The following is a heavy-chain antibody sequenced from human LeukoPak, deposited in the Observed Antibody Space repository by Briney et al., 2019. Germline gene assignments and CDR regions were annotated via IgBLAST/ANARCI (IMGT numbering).Heavy chain of an antibody. CDR1: GFTFSSYE. V-gene: IGHV3-23*01. CDR2: LSASGGTT. J-gene: IGHJ5*02. Sequence: PGGSLRLSCAASGFTFSSYEMNWVRQAPGKGLEWVSALSASGGTTYYADSVKGRFTTSRDNSKNTLYLQMNSLRAEDTAVYYCAKLPREYCSSTSCPNWFDTWGQGTLVTVSS. D-gene: IGHD2-2*01. CDR3: AKLPREYCSSTSCPNWFDT.